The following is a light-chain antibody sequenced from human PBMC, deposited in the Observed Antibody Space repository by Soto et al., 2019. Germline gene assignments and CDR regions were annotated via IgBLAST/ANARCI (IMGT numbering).Light chain of an antibody. CDR2: DVS. Sequence: SVLTQPASVSGPPGQSITISCTGTSSDVGAYEYVSWYQQHPGKAPKLLIYDVSNRPSGVSTRFSGSKSGNTASLTISGLQAEDEGDYYCTSYTTRRLYVFGSGTKVTVL. J-gene: IGLJ1*01. CDR3: TSYTTRRLYV. CDR1: SSDVGAYEY. V-gene: IGLV2-14*03.